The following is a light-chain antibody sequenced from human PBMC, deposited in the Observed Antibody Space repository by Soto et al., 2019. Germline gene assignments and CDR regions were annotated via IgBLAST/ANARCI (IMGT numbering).Light chain of an antibody. CDR3: CSYAGGGAWV. CDR2: EVS. V-gene: IGLV2-23*02. Sequence: QSALTQPASVSGSPGQSITISCTGSNSNVGNFDLVSWYQQIPGKAPQLILFEVSRRPSRVSDRFSGSKSGNTASLTISGLPTEDEGDFYCCSYAGGGAWVFGGGTKLTVL. CDR1: NSNVGNFDL. J-gene: IGLJ3*02.